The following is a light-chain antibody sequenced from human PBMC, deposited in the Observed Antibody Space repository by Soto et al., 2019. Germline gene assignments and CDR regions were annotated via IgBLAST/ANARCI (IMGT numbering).Light chain of an antibody. CDR2: DDN. J-gene: IGLJ1*01. CDR1: ASNIGNNS. CDR3: GTWDTSLPACV. V-gene: IGLV1-51*01. Sequence: QSVLTQPPSVSAAPGQRVTISCSGSASNIGNNSVSWYQQLPGAAPKLLIYDDNNRPSGISDRFSGSKSGTSATPGITGLQTGDEADYYCGTWDTSLPACVFGPGTKVTVL.